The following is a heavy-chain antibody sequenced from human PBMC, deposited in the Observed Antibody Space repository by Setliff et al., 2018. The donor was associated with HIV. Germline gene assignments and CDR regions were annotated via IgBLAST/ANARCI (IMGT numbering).Heavy chain of an antibody. Sequence: SETLSLTCTVSGVSINYYYWSWIRQPPGKNPEYIGYIHPSGETYYSPSLMSRLTISLDTANNRFSLRLTSATAADTAIYYCARKAADVSGGGMDVWGQGTTVTVS. CDR3: ARKAADVSGGGMDV. CDR2: IHPSGET. CDR1: GVSINYYY. D-gene: IGHD2-15*01. J-gene: IGHJ6*02. V-gene: IGHV4-4*08.